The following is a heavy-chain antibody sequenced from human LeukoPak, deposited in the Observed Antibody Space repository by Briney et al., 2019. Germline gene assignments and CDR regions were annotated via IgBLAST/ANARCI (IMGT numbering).Heavy chain of an antibody. CDR1: GFTFSSHN. V-gene: IGHV3-48*03. J-gene: IGHJ4*02. D-gene: IGHD3-22*01. CDR2: ISSSYNTI. CDR3: ARATSDSSGYPVSDF. Sequence: GGSLRLSCVASGFTFSSHNMNRVRLAPGKGLEWVSYISSSYNTIYYRDSVQGRFIISRDNAKNSLSLQMNSLRAEDSGIYYCARATSDSSGYPVSDFWGQGTLVTVSS.